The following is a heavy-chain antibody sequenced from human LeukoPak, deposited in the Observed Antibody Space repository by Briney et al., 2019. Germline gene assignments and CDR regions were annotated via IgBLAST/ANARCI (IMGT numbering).Heavy chain of an antibody. Sequence: GGSLRLSCAASGFTFSSYGMSWVRQAPGKGLEWVSAISGSGGSTYYADSVKGRFTISRDNSKNTLYLQMNSLRAEDTAVYYCAKTTYYYDSSGYSGVYWGQGTLVTVSS. CDR3: AKTTYYYDSSGYSGVY. CDR1: GFTFSSYG. D-gene: IGHD3-22*01. CDR2: ISGSGGST. V-gene: IGHV3-23*01. J-gene: IGHJ4*02.